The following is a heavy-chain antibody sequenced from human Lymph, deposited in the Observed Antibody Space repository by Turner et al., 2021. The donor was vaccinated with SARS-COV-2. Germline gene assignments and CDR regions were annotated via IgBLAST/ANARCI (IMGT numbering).Heavy chain of an antibody. V-gene: IGHV1-2*02. D-gene: IGHD4-17*01. CDR3: AREGVTVSGYYYGMDV. CDR2: INPNSGGT. J-gene: IGHJ6*02. CDR1: GYTFTAYY. Sequence: QVQLVQSGAEVKKPGASVKVSCKASGYTFTAYYMHWVRQAPGQGLEWMGWINPNSGGTNCAQKFQGRVTMTRDTSISTAYMELSRLTSDDTAVYYCAREGVTVSGYYYGMDVWGQGTTVTVSS.